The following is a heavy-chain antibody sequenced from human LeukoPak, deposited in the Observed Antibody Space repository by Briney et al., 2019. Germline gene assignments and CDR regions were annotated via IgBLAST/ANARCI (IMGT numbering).Heavy chain of an antibody. V-gene: IGHV4-39*07. CDR2: IYYSGST. CDR3: ARYIWGSYPTFEDY. CDR1: GGSISSSSYY. J-gene: IGHJ4*02. D-gene: IGHD3-16*02. Sequence: SETLSLTSTVSGGSISSSSYYWGWIRQPPGKGLEWIGSIYYSGSTNYNPSLKSRVTISVDTSKNQFSLKLSSVTAADTAVYYCARYIWGSYPTFEDYWGQGTLVTVSS.